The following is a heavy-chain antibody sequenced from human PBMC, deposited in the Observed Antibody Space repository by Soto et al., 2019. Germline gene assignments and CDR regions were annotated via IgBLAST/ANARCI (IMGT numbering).Heavy chain of an antibody. J-gene: IGHJ6*02. Sequence: SETLSLTCTVSGGSISSGDYYWSWIRQPPGKGLEWIGYIYYSGSTYYNPSLKSRVTISVDTSKNQFSLKLSSVTAADTAVYYCARDPYYDSSGPWSDYYGMDVWGQGTTVTVSS. CDR2: IYYSGST. V-gene: IGHV4-30-4*01. CDR3: ARDPYYDSSGPWSDYYGMDV. CDR1: GGSISSGDYY. D-gene: IGHD3-22*01.